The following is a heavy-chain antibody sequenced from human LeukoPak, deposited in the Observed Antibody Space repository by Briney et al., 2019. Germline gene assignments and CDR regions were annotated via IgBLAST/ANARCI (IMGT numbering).Heavy chain of an antibody. V-gene: IGHV3-23*01. J-gene: IGHJ4*02. CDR3: AKDRLGAVLYFDC. CDR1: GFTVSNTY. D-gene: IGHD1-26*01. Sequence: GGSLRLSCAISGFTVSNTYMGWVRQAPGKGLEWVSAMTGDGAKTYYADSMKGRFTISRDNSRNTLYLQINSLGAEDTAVYYCAKDRLGAVLYFDCWGQGTLVTVSS. CDR2: MTGDGAKT.